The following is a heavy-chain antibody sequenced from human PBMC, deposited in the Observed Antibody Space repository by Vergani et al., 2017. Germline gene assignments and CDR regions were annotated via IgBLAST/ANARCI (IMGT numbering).Heavy chain of an antibody. J-gene: IGHJ6*03. V-gene: IGHV1-46*01. Sequence: QVQLVQSGAEVKKPGASVKVSCKASGYTFTSYYMHWVRQAPGQGLEWMGIINPSGGSTSYAQKFQGRVTMTRDTSTSTVYMELSSVTAADTAVYYCARELTSVGYYYYMDVWGKGTTVTVSS. CDR3: ARELTSVGYYYYMDV. D-gene: IGHD4-23*01. CDR1: GYTFTSYY. CDR2: INPSGGST.